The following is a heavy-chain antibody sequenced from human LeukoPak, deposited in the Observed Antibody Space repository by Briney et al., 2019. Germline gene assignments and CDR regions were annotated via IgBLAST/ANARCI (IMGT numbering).Heavy chain of an antibody. V-gene: IGHV1-2*02. CDR1: GYTFTGYY. CDR3: AGGWQQDYFDY. CDR2: INPNSGGT. J-gene: IGHJ4*02. D-gene: IGHD6-13*01. Sequence: GASVKVSCKASGYTFTGYYMHWVRQAPGQGLEWMGWINPNSGGTNDAQKFQGRVTMTRDTSISTAYMEVSRLRSDDTAVYYCAGGWQQDYFDYWGQGTLVTVSS.